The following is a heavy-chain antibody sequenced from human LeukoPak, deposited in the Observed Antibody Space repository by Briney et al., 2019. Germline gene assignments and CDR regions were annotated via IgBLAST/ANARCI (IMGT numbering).Heavy chain of an antibody. Sequence: PGRSLRLSCAASGFTFDDYAMHWVRQAPGKGLEWVSGISWNSGSIGYADSVKGRFPISRDNAKNSLYLQMNSLRAEDTALYYCASGFSSSDHYYGMDVWGQGTTVTVSS. CDR3: ASGFSSSDHYYGMDV. CDR1: GFTFDDYA. D-gene: IGHD6-6*01. V-gene: IGHV3-9*01. J-gene: IGHJ6*02. CDR2: ISWNSGSI.